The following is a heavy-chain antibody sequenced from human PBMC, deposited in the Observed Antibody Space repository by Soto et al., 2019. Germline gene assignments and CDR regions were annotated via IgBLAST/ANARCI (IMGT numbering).Heavy chain of an antibody. J-gene: IGHJ4*02. D-gene: IGHD3-9*01. CDR3: ARQSYDFLTGYYLIDY. CDR2: IYYSGST. Sequence: PSETLSLTCTVSGGSVSSGSYYWSWIRQPPGKGLEWIGYIYYSGSTNYNPSLKSRVTISVDTSKNQFSLKVSSVTAADTAVYYCARQSYDFLTGYYLIDYWGLGSLVTVS. V-gene: IGHV4-61*01. CDR1: GGSVSSGSYY.